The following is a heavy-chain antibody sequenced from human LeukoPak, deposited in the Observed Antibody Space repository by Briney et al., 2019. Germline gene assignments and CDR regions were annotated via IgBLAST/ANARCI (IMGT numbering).Heavy chain of an antibody. V-gene: IGHV4-59*01. CDR3: ARGRVSSSTWYSTYYYLFYMDF. CDR1: DDSITMYY. CDR2: VDHTGST. D-gene: IGHD1-1*01. J-gene: IGHJ6*03. Sequence: SETLSLTCTVSDDSITMYYWTWIRQPPGKGLEWIGYVDHTGSTKFNPSLNGRVSISRDTSKNFFSLRLRSVTAADTAVYFCARGRVSSSTWYSTYYYLFYMDFWGKGTTVTVSS.